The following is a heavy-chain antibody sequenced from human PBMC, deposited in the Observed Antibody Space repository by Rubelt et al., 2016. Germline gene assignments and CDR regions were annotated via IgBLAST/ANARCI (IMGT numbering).Heavy chain of an antibody. CDR3: ARGSSYSSCWYWFDP. J-gene: IGHJ5*02. Sequence: KLQGRVTMTTDTSTSTAYMELRSLRSDDTAVYYCARGSSYSSCWYWFDPWGQGTLVTVSS. V-gene: IGHV1-18*01. D-gene: IGHD6-13*01.